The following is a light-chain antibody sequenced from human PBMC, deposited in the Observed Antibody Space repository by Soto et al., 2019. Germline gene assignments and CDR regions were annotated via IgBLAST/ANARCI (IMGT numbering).Light chain of an antibody. CDR1: HSLVDAGYGNTY. V-gene: IGKV2-40*01. J-gene: IGKJ1*01. CDR3: MQRLQLPCT. Sequence: DIVMTQTPLSLPVRPGEPASISCRSRHSLVDAGYGNTYLDWYRQWPGQSPQLRIYTDSSRACGVPDRFSGNGSGTNFTLKISEVEAECAGGYYCMQRLQLPCTFGQGPKVEIK. CDR2: TDS.